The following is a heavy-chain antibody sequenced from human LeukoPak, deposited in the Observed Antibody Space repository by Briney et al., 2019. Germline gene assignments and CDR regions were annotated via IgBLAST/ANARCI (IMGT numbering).Heavy chain of an antibody. J-gene: IGHJ6*02. CDR1: GYTFTGYY. CDR3: ARAHCYGSGSYYYYYYYGMDV. V-gene: IGHV1-2*02. Sequence: ASVKVSCKASGYTFTGYYMHWVRQAPGQGLEWMGWINPNSGGTNYAQKFQGRVTMTRDTSISTAYMELSRLRSDDTAVYYCARAHCYGSGSYYYYYYYGMDVWGQGTTVTVSS. CDR2: INPNSGGT. D-gene: IGHD3-10*01.